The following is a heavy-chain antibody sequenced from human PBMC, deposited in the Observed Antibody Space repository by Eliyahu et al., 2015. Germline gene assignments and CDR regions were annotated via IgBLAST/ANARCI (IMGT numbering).Heavy chain of an antibody. J-gene: IGHJ5*02. V-gene: IGHV4-34*01. CDR2: INHSGST. Sequence: QVQLQQWGAGLLKPSETLSLTCAVYVGSFSGYYWSWIRQPPGKGLEWIGEINHSGSTNYNPSLKSRVSMSVDTSKNQFSLKLSSVTVADTAVYYCARAAGIAAVTRWFDPWGQGTLVTVSS. CDR3: ARAAGIAAVTRWFDP. CDR1: VGSFSGYY. D-gene: IGHD6-13*01.